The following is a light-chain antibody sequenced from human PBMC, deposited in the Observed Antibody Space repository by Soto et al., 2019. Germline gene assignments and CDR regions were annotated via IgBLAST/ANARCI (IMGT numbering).Light chain of an antibody. CDR3: MQALQTPWA. CDR2: LGS. J-gene: IGKJ1*01. V-gene: IGKV2-28*01. CDR1: QSLLQTNGYNY. Sequence: DIVMTQSPLSLPVTPGEPASISCRSSQSLLQTNGYNYLDWYLQKPGQSPQLLIDLGSNRASGVPDRFSGSGSGTDFTLKISRVEAEDVGVYYCMQALQTPWAFGQGTKVEIK.